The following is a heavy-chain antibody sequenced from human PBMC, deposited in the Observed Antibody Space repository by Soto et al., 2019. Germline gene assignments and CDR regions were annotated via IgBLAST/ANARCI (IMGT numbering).Heavy chain of an antibody. V-gene: IGHV4-31*03. J-gene: IGHJ6*02. CDR2: IYYSGST. Sequence: TLSLTCTVSGGSISSDNYYCSWMRQHPGKGLEWIGYIYYSGSTYYNPSLKSRVTISVDTSKNQFSLKVSSMAAADTAVYYCARDHEYYGLDVWGQGNPVTVSS. CDR1: GGSISSDNYY. CDR3: ARDHEYYGLDV.